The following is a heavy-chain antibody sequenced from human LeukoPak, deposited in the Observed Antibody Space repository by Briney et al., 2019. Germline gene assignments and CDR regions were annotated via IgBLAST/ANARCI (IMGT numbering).Heavy chain of an antibody. CDR2: IRHTGNT. V-gene: IGHV4-30-2*01. Sequence: PLETLSLTCTVSGGSISSSAYYCSWIRQPRGKGLEWVGYIRHTGNTYYNPSLKSRVTISADRSKNQFSLNLSSVTAADTAVYYCMRGGIGYDSDYWGQGTLVTVSS. CDR1: GGSISSSAYY. D-gene: IGHD5-12*01. CDR3: MRGGIGYDSDY. J-gene: IGHJ4*02.